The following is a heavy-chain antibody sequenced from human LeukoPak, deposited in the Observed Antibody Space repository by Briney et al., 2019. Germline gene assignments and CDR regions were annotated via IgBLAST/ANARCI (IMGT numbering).Heavy chain of an antibody. CDR3: AAQHQLVNTFDF. D-gene: IGHD6-6*01. J-gene: IGHJ3*01. Sequence: SETLSLTCTVSGGSIRNYYWSWIRQPPGKELEWIGYIHYTGTTNYNPSLKSRVTLSLDTSKNQFSLKVNSVTAADAAVYYCAAQHQLVNTFDFWGQGTMITVSS. CDR1: GGSIRNYY. CDR2: IHYTGTT. V-gene: IGHV4-59*01.